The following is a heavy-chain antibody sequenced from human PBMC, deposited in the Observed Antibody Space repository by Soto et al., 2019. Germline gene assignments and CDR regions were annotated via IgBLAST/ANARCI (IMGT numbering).Heavy chain of an antibody. J-gene: IGHJ4*02. Sequence: HVQLVQSGAKVKKPGASVNVSCKASGYTFTSFGISWVRQVPGQGLEWMGWISTYNGDTNYAQHLQGRVTMTTDTSTSTAYMELRSLRSDDTAVYYCARGYCSFTSCPFDFWGQGALVTVSS. D-gene: IGHD2-2*01. CDR3: ARGYCSFTSCPFDF. CDR1: GYTFTSFG. CDR2: ISTYNGDT. V-gene: IGHV1-18*01.